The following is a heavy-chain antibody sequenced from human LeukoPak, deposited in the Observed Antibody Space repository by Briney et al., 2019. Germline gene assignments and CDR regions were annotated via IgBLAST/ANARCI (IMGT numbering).Heavy chain of an antibody. J-gene: IGHJ4*02. Sequence: SETLSLTCAVYGGSFSGYYWSWIRQPPGKGLEWIGEINHSGSTNYNPSLKSRVTISVDTSKNQFSPKLSSVTAADTAVYYCARVYDFWSGYYPVYFDYWGQGTLVTVSS. CDR2: INHSGST. CDR3: ARVYDFWSGYYPVYFDY. CDR1: GGSFSGYY. D-gene: IGHD3-3*01. V-gene: IGHV4-34*01.